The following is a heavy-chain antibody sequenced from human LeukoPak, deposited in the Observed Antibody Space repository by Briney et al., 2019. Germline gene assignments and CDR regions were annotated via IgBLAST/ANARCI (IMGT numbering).Heavy chain of an antibody. CDR2: ISGSGGST. CDR1: GFTFSSYA. V-gene: IGHV3-23*01. CDR3: AKDPEDIVVAVAATGFDY. J-gene: IGHJ4*02. Sequence: GGSLRLSCAASGFTFSSYAMSWVRQAPGKGLEWVSAISGSGGSTYYADSVKGRFTISRDNSKNTLYLQMNSLRAEDTAVYYCAKDPEDIVVAVAATGFDYWGQGTLVTVSS. D-gene: IGHD2-15*01.